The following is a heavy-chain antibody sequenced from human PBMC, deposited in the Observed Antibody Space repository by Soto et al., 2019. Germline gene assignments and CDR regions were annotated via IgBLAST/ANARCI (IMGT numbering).Heavy chain of an antibody. CDR1: GFNISNAW. CDR2: IKSKTDGGTT. J-gene: IGHJ3*02. D-gene: IGHD3-3*01. Sequence: GGSLRLSCAASGFNISNAWMSWVRQAPGKGLEWVGRIKSKTDGGTTDYAAPVKGRFTISRDDSKNTLYLQMNSLKTEDTAVYYCSFEYYDFWSGYSQGAFDIWGQGTMVTVSS. V-gene: IGHV3-15*01. CDR3: SFEYYDFWSGYSQGAFDI.